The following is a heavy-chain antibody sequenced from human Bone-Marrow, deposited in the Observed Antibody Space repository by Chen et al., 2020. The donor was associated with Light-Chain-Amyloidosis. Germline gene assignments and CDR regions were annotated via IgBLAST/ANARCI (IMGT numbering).Heavy chain of an antibody. Sequence: QEQLRESGRGLMKPSETLSLTCSVSGGSTRSSSHYWGWIRQPPRKGLEWIGSVYYSGRTYYSPSLKSRVSISIDTSKNQFTLRLTSVTAADSAVYFCARAVDYSNYGWFDPWGQGTLVTVSS. CDR2: VYYSGRT. CDR1: GGSTRSSSHY. D-gene: IGHD4-4*01. J-gene: IGHJ5*02. CDR3: ARAVDYSNYGWFDP. V-gene: IGHV4-39*01.